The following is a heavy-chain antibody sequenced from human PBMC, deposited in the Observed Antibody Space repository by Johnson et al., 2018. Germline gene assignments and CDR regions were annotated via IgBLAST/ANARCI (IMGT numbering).Heavy chain of an antibody. V-gene: IGHV3-33*08. J-gene: IGHJ6*02. CDR1: GFTFSSYA. CDR3: AREENIVLMVYASYGMDV. CDR2: IWYDGSNK. Sequence: QLVESGGGVVQPGRSLRLSCAASGFTFSSYAMHWVRQAPGKGLEWVAVIWYDGSNKYYADSVKGRFTISRDNSKNTRYLQMNSLRAEDTAVYYCAREENIVLMVYASYGMDVWGQGTTVTVSS. D-gene: IGHD2-8*01.